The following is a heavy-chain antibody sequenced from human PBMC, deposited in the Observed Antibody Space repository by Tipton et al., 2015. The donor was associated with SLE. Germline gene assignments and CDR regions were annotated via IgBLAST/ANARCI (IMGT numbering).Heavy chain of an antibody. CDR1: GFAFSDYE. V-gene: IGHV3-48*03. CDR2: ISTSGKTI. Sequence: SLRLSCVASGFAFSDYEVNWVRQAPGKGLEWVSYISTSGKTIYYAGSVKGRFTISRDNAENSLFLQMHSLRAEDTAIYYCARDLSTIWTNWFDPWGQGTLVTVSS. CDR3: ARDLSTIWTNWFDP. J-gene: IGHJ5*02. D-gene: IGHD3/OR15-3a*01.